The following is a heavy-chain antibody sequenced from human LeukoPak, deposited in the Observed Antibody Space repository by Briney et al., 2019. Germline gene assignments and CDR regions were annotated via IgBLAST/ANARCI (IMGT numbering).Heavy chain of an antibody. CDR3: ARGSSGYYCDHFQT. CDR2: IKQDGIEK. CDR1: GFTFSNLW. V-gene: IGHV3-7*01. J-gene: IGHJ1*01. Sequence: GGSLRLSCAASGFTFSNLWMSWIRQAPGERLEWVANIKQDGIEKYYVDSVEGRFTVSRDNTKNTLFLQMESLRAEDTAVYYCARGSSGYYCDHFQTWGQGSLVTVSS. D-gene: IGHD3-22*01.